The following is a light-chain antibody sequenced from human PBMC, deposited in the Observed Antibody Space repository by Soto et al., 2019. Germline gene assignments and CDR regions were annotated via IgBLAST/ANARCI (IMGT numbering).Light chain of an antibody. CDR1: ISDVGGYNF. CDR3: CSYAGSSTWV. J-gene: IGLJ3*02. CDR2: GDT. Sequence: QSALTQPASVSGSPGQSITITCSGTISDVGGYNFVSWYQQHPGKAPKLINYGDTKWPSGVSNRFSGSKSGNTASLTISGLQAEDEAEYYCCSYAGSSTWVFGGGTKVTVL. V-gene: IGLV2-23*01.